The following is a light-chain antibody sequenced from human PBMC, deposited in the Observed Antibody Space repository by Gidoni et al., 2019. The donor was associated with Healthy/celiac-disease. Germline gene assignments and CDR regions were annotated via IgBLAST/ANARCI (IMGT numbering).Light chain of an antibody. J-gene: IGKJ1*01. CDR1: QSISSY. V-gene: IGKV1-39*01. CDR2: AGS. Sequence: DIQMTQSTSSLSASVGDRVTITCRASQSISSYLNWYQHKPGKSPKLLIYAGSSLQSGVPSRFSGSGSWTDFTLTIISLQPEDFATYYCQQSYSTPWTFGQGTQVEIK. CDR3: QQSYSTPWT.